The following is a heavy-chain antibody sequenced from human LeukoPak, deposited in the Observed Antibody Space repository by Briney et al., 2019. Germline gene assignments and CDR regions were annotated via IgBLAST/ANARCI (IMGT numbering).Heavy chain of an antibody. D-gene: IGHD6-13*01. CDR3: ASRAGYTGSWSAFDY. J-gene: IGHJ4*02. V-gene: IGHV3-48*03. Sequence: GGSLRLSCAASGFTFRSYEMNWVRQAPGKGLEWVSYISTTSSHIYYADSVKGRFTISRDNAKNSLYLQMNSLRAEDTAVYYCASRAGYTGSWSAFDYWGQGTLVTVSS. CDR1: GFTFRSYE. CDR2: ISTTSSHI.